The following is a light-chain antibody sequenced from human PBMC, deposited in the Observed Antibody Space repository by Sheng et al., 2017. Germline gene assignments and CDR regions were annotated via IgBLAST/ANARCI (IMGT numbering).Light chain of an antibody. V-gene: IGLV3-25*03. J-gene: IGLJ2*01. CDR2: KDS. CDR3: QSADSSGSYEV. Sequence: SHELTQPPSVSVSPVQTARITCSGDVLPKQYGYWYQQKPGQAPVLVIYKDSERPSGIPERFSGSSSGTTVTLTISGVQAEDEADYYCQSADSSGSYEVFGGGTKLTVL. CDR1: VLPKQY.